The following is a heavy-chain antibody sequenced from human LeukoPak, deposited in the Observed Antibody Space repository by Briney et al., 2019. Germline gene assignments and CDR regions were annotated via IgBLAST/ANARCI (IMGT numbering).Heavy chain of an antibody. V-gene: IGHV4-59*01. D-gene: IGHD6-19*01. CDR3: ARSYSSGYYYFDY. CDR2: IYYSGGT. Sequence: SETLSLTCTIYGGSFSLYYWSWIRQPPGKGLEWIGHIYYSGGTNYNPSLKSRVTMSIDTSKNQFSLRLTSVTAADTAVYYCARSYSSGYYYFDYWGQGTLVTVSS. CDR1: GGSFSLYY. J-gene: IGHJ4*02.